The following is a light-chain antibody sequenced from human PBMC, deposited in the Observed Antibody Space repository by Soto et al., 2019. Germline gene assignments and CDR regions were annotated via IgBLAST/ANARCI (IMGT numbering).Light chain of an antibody. CDR2: GAF. J-gene: IGKJ1*01. Sequence: RVMTQSPVTLSVAQCEIATLSCRASHSVSSNLAWYQQKPGQAPSLLIYGAFTRATGIPARFSGTGSGTEFTLTISSLQSEDFALYYCQQYNDWPLTFGQGTKVDIK. V-gene: IGKV3-15*01. CDR1: HSVSSN. CDR3: QQYNDWPLT.